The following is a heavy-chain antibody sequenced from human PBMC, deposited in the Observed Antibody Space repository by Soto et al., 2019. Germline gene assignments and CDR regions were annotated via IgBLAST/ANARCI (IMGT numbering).Heavy chain of an antibody. CDR3: ATPYYFNH. CDR2: TSDDSSYI. D-gene: IGHD3-16*01. V-gene: IGHV3-21*06. CDR1: GFMFSAYT. J-gene: IGHJ1*01. Sequence: GGSLRLSCAAPGFMFSAYTMNWVRQAPGKGLEWLSPTSDDSSYIDYADSLRGRFTVSRDNARNSLYLQIDSLGVEDTAVYYCATPYYFNHWGPGTLVTVSS.